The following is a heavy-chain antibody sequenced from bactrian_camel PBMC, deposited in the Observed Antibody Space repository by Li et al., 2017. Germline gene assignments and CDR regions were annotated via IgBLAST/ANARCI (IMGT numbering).Heavy chain of an antibody. CDR2: INSDGGRT. V-gene: IGHV3S31*01. J-gene: IGHJ6*01. D-gene: IGHD1*01. Sequence: DVQLVESGGGVVQPGGSLRLVCTASGSTFSSFAMNWVRQAPGKGLEWVSSINSDGGRTYTADSVKGRFTLSRDNAKNTLYLQLNSLTTEDTAMYHCAPLNYGDFVYWGQGTQVTVS. CDR1: GSTFSSFA. CDR3: APLNYGDFVY.